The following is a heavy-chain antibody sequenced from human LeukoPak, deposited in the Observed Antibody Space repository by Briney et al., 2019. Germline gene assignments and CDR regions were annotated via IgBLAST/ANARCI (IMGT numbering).Heavy chain of an antibody. CDR2: ISAYNGNT. CDR3: ARDPVYCSGGSCYGGCNWFDP. D-gene: IGHD2-15*01. CDR1: GYTFTSYG. J-gene: IGHJ5*02. V-gene: IGHV1-18*01. Sequence: ASVKVSCKASGYTFTSYGISWVRQAPGQGLEWMGWISAYNGNTNYAQKLQGRVTMTTDTSTSTAYMELRSLRSDDTAVYYCARDPVYCSGGSCYGGCNWFDPWGQGTLVTVSS.